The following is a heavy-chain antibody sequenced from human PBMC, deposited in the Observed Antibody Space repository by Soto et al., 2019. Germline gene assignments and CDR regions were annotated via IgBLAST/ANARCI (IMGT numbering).Heavy chain of an antibody. CDR3: AKDYLDVVAAPVTLVY. CDR1: GFTFSSYG. D-gene: IGHD2-15*01. V-gene: IGHV3-30*18. J-gene: IGHJ4*02. Sequence: QVQLVESGGGVVQPGRSLRLSCAASGFTFSSYGMHWVRKAPGKGLEWVAVISYDGSNKYYADSVKGRFTISRDNSKNTLYLQMNSLRAEDTAVYYCAKDYLDVVAAPVTLVYWGQGTLVTVSS. CDR2: ISYDGSNK.